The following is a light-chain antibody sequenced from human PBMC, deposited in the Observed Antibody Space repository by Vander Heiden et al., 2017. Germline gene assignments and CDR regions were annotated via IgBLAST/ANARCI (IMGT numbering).Light chain of an antibody. CDR1: QSVSSY. Sequence: IVMTQSPASLSASAGERATLSCRASQSVSSYLAWYQQKPGQAPRLLIYGASTRATGIPARCSGSGSGTEFTLTISSLQSEDFAVYYCQQYDNWTRTFGQGTKVEIK. CDR2: GAS. V-gene: IGKV3-15*01. J-gene: IGKJ1*01. CDR3: QQYDNWTRT.